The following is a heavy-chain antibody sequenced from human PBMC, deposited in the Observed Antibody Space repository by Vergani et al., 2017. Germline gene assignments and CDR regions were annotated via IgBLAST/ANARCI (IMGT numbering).Heavy chain of an antibody. CDR2: INPSGGHT. CDR3: ARVGCSSTSCYMTPDY. CDR1: GYTFSNYY. V-gene: IGHV1-46*01. Sequence: QVQVVQSGAEVKKSGASVKVSCKTSGYTFSNYYMHWVRQAPGQGLEWMGIINPSGGHTNYAQKFQGRVTMTRDTSTSTVYMELSSLRSEDTAVYYCARVGCSSTSCYMTPDYWGQGTLVTVSS. J-gene: IGHJ4*02. D-gene: IGHD2-2*02.